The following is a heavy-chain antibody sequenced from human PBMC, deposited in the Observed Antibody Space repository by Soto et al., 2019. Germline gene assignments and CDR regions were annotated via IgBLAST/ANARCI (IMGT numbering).Heavy chain of an antibody. D-gene: IGHD3-9*01. CDR3: APSFRYFDN. J-gene: IGHJ4*02. Sequence: GGSLRLSCAGSGFTPTTTPLSWVRQPPGKRLEWVATVSGAASHTYYVDSVRGRFFISRDNSKNTVTLQMNNLTVDDTAVYYCAPSFRYFDNWGQGARVTVSP. CDR2: VSGAASHT. CDR1: GFTPTTTP. V-gene: IGHV3-23*01.